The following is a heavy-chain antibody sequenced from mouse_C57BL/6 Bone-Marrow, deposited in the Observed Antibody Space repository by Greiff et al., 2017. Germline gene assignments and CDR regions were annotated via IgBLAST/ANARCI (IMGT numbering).Heavy chain of an antibody. J-gene: IGHJ4*01. CDR1: GFSLTSYG. CDR3: AGHYYGSSPYAMDY. D-gene: IGHD1-1*01. CDR2: IWSGGST. V-gene: IGHV2-2*01. Sequence: VQRVESGPGLVQPSQSLSITCTVSGFSLTSYGVHWVRQSPGKGLEWLGVIWSGGSTDYNAAFISRLSISKDNSKSQVFFKMNSLQADDTAIYYCAGHYYGSSPYAMDYWGQGTSVTVSS.